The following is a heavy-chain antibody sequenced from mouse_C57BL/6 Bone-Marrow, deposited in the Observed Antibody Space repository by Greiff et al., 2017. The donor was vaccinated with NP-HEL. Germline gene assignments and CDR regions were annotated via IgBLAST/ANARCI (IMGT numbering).Heavy chain of an antibody. Sequence: DVMLVESGGGLVKPGGSLKLSCAASGFTFSSYAMSWVRQTPEKRLEWVATISDGGSYTYYPDNVKGRFTISRDNAKNNLYLQMSHLKSEDTAMYYCAREDWINWYFDVWGTGTTVTVSS. CDR2: ISDGGSYT. D-gene: IGHD4-1*01. J-gene: IGHJ1*03. CDR3: AREDWINWYFDV. V-gene: IGHV5-4*01. CDR1: GFTFSSYA.